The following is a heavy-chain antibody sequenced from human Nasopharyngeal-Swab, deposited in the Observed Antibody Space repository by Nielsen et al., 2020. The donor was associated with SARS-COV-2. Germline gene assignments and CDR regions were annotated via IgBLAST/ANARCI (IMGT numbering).Heavy chain of an antibody. Sequence: SETLSLTCTVSGGSISSSSYYWGWIRQPPGKGLEWIGSIYYSGSTYYNPSLKSRVTISVDASKNQFSLKLSSVTAADTAVYYCARDDAFDIWGQGTMVTVSS. J-gene: IGHJ3*02. CDR3: ARDDAFDI. CDR2: IYYSGST. V-gene: IGHV4-39*07. CDR1: GGSISSSSYY.